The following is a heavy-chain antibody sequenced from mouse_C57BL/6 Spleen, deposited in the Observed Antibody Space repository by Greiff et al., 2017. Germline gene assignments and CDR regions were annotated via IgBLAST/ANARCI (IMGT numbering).Heavy chain of an antibody. CDR1: GYTFTSYW. D-gene: IGHD2-3*01. CDR3: ARGRGNGYYVDYYSMDY. Sequence: QVQLQQPGAELVKPGASVKLSCKASGYTFTSYWMHWVKQRPGQGLEWIGMIHPNSGSTNYNEKFKSKATLTVDKSSSTAYMPLSSLTSEDSAVYYCARGRGNGYYVDYYSMDYWGRGTSVTVSS. CDR2: IHPNSGST. V-gene: IGHV1-64*01. J-gene: IGHJ4*01.